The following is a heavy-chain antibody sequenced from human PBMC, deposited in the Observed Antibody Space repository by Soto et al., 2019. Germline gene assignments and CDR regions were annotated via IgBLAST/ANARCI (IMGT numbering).Heavy chain of an antibody. CDR3: ARIGWGGDS. J-gene: IGHJ4*02. CDR2: IPNNGSP. D-gene: IGHD7-27*01. CDR1: GGSVRTGSYH. Sequence: QVQLQESGPGRVKPSETLSLTCSVSGGSVRTGSYHWSWIRQPPGKGLEWIGFIPNNGSPDYNPTLECLVVVSIDRSKNQFSLKVKAVTPAVTAVYFCARIGWGGDSWGQGMLVTVSS. V-gene: IGHV4-61*01.